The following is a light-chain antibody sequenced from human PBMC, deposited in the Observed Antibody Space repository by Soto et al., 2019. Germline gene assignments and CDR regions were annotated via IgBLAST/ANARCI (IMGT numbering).Light chain of an antibody. CDR2: WAS. CDR1: QSVLYSSNNKNY. Sequence: DIVMTQSPDSLAVSLGERATINCKSSQSVLYSSNNKNYLAWYQQKPGQPPKLLIYWASTRESGVPDRFSGSGSGTNFPLTLSSLQAEDGAVYYWQQNYDAPQTFGQGTKVEIK. CDR3: QQNYDAPQT. J-gene: IGKJ1*01. V-gene: IGKV4-1*01.